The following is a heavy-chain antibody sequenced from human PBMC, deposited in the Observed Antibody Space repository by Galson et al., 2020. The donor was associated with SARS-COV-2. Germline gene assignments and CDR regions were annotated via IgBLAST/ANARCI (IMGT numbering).Heavy chain of an antibody. D-gene: IGHD6-13*01. CDR1: GFSLSTSGVG. Sequence: SGPTLVKPTQTLTLTCTFSGFSLSTSGVGVGWIRQPPGKALEWLALIYWDDDKRYSPSLKSRLTITKDTSKNQVVLTMTNMDPVDTATYYCAHRRKAAAGVWFDPWGQGTLVTVSS. J-gene: IGHJ5*02. V-gene: IGHV2-5*02. CDR3: AHRRKAAAGVWFDP. CDR2: IYWDDDK.